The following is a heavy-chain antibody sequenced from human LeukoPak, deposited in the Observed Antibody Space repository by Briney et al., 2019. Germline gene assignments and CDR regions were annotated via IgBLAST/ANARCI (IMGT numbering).Heavy chain of an antibody. CDR2: INQDGSEE. J-gene: IGHJ3*02. D-gene: IGHD3-22*01. Sequence: GGSLRLSCAASGFTISSHWMTWVRQVPGKGLEWVANINQDGSEENYVDSVKGRFTISRDNAKNSLYLQMNSLRAEDTAVYYCARDSSPYDSSGYWDAFDIWGQGTMVTVSS. V-gene: IGHV3-7*01. CDR1: GFTISSHW. CDR3: ARDSSPYDSSGYWDAFDI.